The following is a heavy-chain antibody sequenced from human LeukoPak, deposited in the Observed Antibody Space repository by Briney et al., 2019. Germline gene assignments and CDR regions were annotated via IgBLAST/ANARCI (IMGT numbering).Heavy chain of an antibody. J-gene: IGHJ6*02. CDR3: ARDPHWAAGIGPSMDV. CDR1: GFTFSSYS. CDR2: ISSSSTI. Sequence: GGSLRLSCAASGFTFSSYSMNWVRQAPGKGLEWVSYISSSSTIYYADSVKGRFTISRDNAKNSLYLQMNSLRAEDTAVYYCARDPHWAAGIGPSMDVWGQGTTVTVSS. V-gene: IGHV3-48*01. D-gene: IGHD6-13*01.